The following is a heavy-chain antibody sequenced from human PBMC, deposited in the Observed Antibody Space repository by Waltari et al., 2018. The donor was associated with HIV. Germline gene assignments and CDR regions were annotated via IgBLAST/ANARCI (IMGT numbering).Heavy chain of an antibody. CDR3: AKTYYGPTSYYNVGAFDV. V-gene: IGHV1-2*02. CDR2: INPFSGGT. Sequence: VPLVQSVTQGKDDGGSVKAACRAAGDEFNSFFLHWVRQAPGQGLQWVGFINPFSGGTNYAQKFRGRVTLTRDTSIDTSFMELTGLGSDDTAVYYCAKTYYGPTSYYNVGAFDVWGQGTMVSVSS. D-gene: IGHD3-10*01. J-gene: IGHJ3*01. CDR1: GDEFNSFF.